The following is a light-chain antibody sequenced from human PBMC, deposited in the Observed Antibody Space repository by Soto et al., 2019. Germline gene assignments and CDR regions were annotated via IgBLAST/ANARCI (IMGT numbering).Light chain of an antibody. J-gene: IGKJ5*01. CDR3: HPRSNWPSIP. CDR2: GAS. Sequence: EIKIAQSPDTLSVSPGERATLSCSASHSISSKLAWYQQRPGQAPRLLIYGASTRATGVPVRFRGGGSGTEFTLTISGLQSEDFAVYYCHPRSNWPSIPFGQGTRLAIK. CDR1: HSISSK. V-gene: IGKV3-15*01.